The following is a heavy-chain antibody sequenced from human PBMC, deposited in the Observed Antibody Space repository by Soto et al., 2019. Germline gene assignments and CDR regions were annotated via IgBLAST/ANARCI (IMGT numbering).Heavy chain of an antibody. V-gene: IGHV3-30*02. J-gene: IGHJ4*02. CDR2: VWLDGSNK. Sequence: XESLLLSCAASGFTFSNYGMHWVRQAPGKGLEWVAFVWLDGSNKYYADSVRDRFTISRVNSKNTLYLQMNSLRAEDTAVYHCAPQAFDYWGQGTLVTVSS. CDR1: GFTFSNYG. CDR3: APQAFDY.